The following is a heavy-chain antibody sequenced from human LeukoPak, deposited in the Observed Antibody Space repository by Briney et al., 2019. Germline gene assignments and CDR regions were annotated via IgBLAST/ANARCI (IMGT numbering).Heavy chain of an antibody. J-gene: IGHJ3*02. D-gene: IGHD3-22*01. Sequence: WASVKVSCKASGYIFTSYFMHWVRQAPGQGLEWMGLINPSGGSTRYAQKFQGRVTMTRDMSTSTVYMELSSLRSEDTAVYYCARSITMIVVGGDDAFDIWGQGTMVTVSS. CDR2: INPSGGST. CDR3: ARSITMIVVGGDDAFDI. V-gene: IGHV1-46*01. CDR1: GYIFTSYF.